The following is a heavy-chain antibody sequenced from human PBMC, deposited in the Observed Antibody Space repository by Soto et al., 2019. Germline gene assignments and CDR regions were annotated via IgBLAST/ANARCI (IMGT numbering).Heavy chain of an antibody. CDR3: ARVENDNWTAYYIDY. D-gene: IGHD1-20*01. CDR1: GFTFSDYY. CDR2: ISSSGSTI. Sequence: GGSLRLSCAASGFTFSDYYMSWIRQAPGKGLEWVSYISSSGSTIYYADSVKGRFTISRDNAKNSLYLQMNSLRAEDTAVYYCARVENDNWTAYYIDYWGQGTLVTVS. J-gene: IGHJ4*02. V-gene: IGHV3-11*01.